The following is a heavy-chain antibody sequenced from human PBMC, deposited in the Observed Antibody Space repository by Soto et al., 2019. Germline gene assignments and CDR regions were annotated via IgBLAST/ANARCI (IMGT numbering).Heavy chain of an antibody. CDR3: TSLYYGH. CDR2: IKSKTDGGTT. Sequence: GGSLRLSCAASELTFTYAWMSWVRQAPGKGLEWVGRIKSKTDGGTTDYAAPVKGRFTISRDESQNTLYLQMNSLKTEDTAVYYCTSLYYGHWGQGTLVTVSS. CDR1: ELTFTYAW. V-gene: IGHV3-15*01. D-gene: IGHD3-16*02. J-gene: IGHJ4*02.